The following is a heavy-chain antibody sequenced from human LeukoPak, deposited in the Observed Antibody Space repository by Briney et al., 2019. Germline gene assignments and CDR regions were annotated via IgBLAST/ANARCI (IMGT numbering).Heavy chain of an antibody. CDR2: MSPNSDNT. CDR1: GYTFISYD. Sequence: ASVKVSCKASGYTFISYDINWVRQATGQGLEWMGRMSPNSDNTGYAQKFQGRITMTKSTSISTAYMELSDLESEDTAVYYCARTPPDYGIDYWGQGTLVTVSS. J-gene: IGHJ4*02. V-gene: IGHV1-8*01. CDR3: ARTPPDYGIDY. D-gene: IGHD4-17*01.